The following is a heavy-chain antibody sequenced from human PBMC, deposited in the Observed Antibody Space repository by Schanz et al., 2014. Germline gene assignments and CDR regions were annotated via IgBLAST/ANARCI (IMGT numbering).Heavy chain of an antibody. Sequence: DVQLVDSGGGLVQPGGSLRLSCAASGFTVSNSYIHWVRQAPGKGLEWVSTIYSSGSTYYADSVRGRFTISRDNSMNTVYLQKNSLRSDDAAVYYCARAQGVIRLYYGVDVWGQGTTDTVSS. CDR1: GFTVSNSY. J-gene: IGHJ6*02. D-gene: IGHD3-10*01. V-gene: IGHV3-53*04. CDR3: ARAQGVIRLYYGVDV. CDR2: IYSSGST.